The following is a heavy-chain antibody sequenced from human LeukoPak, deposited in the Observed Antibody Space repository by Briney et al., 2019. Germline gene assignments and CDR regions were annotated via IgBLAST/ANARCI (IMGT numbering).Heavy chain of an antibody. CDR2: IYSGGST. CDR3: AALDLYSGVLDY. Sequence: GGSLRLSCAASGFTVSSNYMSWVRQAPGKGLEWVSVIYSGGSTYYADSVKGRFTISRDNSKNTLYLQMNCLRAEDTAVYYCAALDLYSGVLDYWGEGTLVTLPS. CDR1: GFTVSSNY. D-gene: IGHD1-26*01. J-gene: IGHJ4*02. V-gene: IGHV3-66*01.